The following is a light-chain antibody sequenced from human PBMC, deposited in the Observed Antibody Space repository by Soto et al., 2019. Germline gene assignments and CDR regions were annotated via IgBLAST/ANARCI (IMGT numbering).Light chain of an antibody. CDR2: DAS. V-gene: IGKV1-33*01. CDR3: PQYETFPIT. Sequence: VTINKKASHDTRKYLNWYQQKPGKAPKLLIYDASNMETGVPSRFIRSGSGTEFTFTIATLQPEHISTYYWPQYETFPITFGQGTRLEIK. J-gene: IGKJ5*01. CDR1: HDTRKY.